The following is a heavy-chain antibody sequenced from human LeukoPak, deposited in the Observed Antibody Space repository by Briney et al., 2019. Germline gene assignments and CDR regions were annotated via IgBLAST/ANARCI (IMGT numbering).Heavy chain of an antibody. D-gene: IGHD4-23*01. J-gene: IGHJ4*02. CDR1: GGTFISYT. Sequence: SVKVSCKASGGTFISYTISWVRQAPGQGLEWMGRIIPILGIANYAQKFQGRVTITADKSTSTAYMELSSLRSEDAAVYYCARGLVVTSAFDYWGQGTLVTVSS. V-gene: IGHV1-69*02. CDR2: IIPILGIA. CDR3: ARGLVVTSAFDY.